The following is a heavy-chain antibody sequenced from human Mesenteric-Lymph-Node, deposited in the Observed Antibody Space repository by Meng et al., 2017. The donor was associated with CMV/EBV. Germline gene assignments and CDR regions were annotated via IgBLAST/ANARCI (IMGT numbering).Heavy chain of an antibody. J-gene: IGHJ4*02. CDR1: GFTVSSYA. CDR2: IYSGSPNT. V-gene: IGHV3-23*03. D-gene: IGHD3-10*01. CDR3: VKGYYGAGSYMHY. Sequence: AASGFTVSSYAMSWVRQAPGEGLEWVSVIYSGSPNTYYADSVKGRFTISRDNSKNTLFLQMNSLRAEDTAVYYCVKGYYGAGSYMHYWGQGTLVTVSS.